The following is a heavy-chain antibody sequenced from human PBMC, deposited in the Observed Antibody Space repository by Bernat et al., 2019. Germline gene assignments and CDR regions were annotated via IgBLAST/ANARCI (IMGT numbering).Heavy chain of an antibody. CDR1: GFIFSDYE. CDR3: AREVARCGGDCLDL. V-gene: IGHV3-48*03. Sequence: EVQLVESGGGLAQPGGSLRLSCAASGFIFSDYEMNWVRQAPGKGLEWVSYITSAGDHIFYADSLKGRFTMSRDNAKSLLYLQMDSLRAEDTAVDYCAREVARCGGDCLDLWGQGTLVTVSS. D-gene: IGHD2-21*01. J-gene: IGHJ5*02. CDR2: ITSAGDHI.